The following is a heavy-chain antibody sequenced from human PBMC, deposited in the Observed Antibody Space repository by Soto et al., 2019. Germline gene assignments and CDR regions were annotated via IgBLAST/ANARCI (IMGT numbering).Heavy chain of an antibody. V-gene: IGHV4-34*01. CDR1: GGSFGGYY. Sequence: SETLSLTCAVYGGSFGGYYWSWIRQPPGKGLEWIGEINHSGSTNYNPSLKSRVTISVDTSKNQFSLKLSSVTAADTAVYYCARGRLVVLLWFGEDYYGMDVWGQGTTVTVSS. CDR2: INHSGST. J-gene: IGHJ6*02. D-gene: IGHD3-10*01. CDR3: ARGRLVVLLWFGEDYYGMDV.